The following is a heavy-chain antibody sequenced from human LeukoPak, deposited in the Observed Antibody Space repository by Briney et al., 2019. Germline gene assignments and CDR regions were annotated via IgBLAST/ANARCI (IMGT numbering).Heavy chain of an antibody. J-gene: IGHJ4*02. Sequence: PGGTLRLSCTASGFTFSSYGMHWVRQAPGKGLEWVAFIRYDGSNKYYADSVKGRFTISRDSSKNTLYLQMNSLRAEDTAVYYCAKDLPSGSPFDYWGQGTLVTVSS. CDR1: GFTFSSYG. CDR3: AKDLPSGSPFDY. V-gene: IGHV3-30*02. CDR2: IRYDGSNK. D-gene: IGHD1-26*01.